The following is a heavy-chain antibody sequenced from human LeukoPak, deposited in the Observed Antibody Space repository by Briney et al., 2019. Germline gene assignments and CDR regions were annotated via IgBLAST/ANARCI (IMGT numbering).Heavy chain of an antibody. Sequence: GASVTVSFKASGYIFTSYYSHGVRQGPGQGLEWRGWSGPNNGDTDHAQKFQGRVAMTTDKSSSTVYTDLTRLRFDDTAIYYCARGEPPLGYWGQGTLVTVSS. J-gene: IGHJ4*02. CDR2: SGPNNGDT. D-gene: IGHD3-16*01. CDR3: ARGEPPLGY. CDR1: GYIFTSYY. V-gene: IGHV1-2*02.